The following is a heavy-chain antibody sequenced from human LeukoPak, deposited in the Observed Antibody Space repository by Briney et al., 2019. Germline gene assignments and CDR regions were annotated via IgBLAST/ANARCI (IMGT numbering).Heavy chain of an antibody. Sequence: ASVKVSCKASGYTFTGYYMHWVRQAPGQGLEWMGWINPNSGGTNYAQKFQGRVAMTRDTSISTAYMELSRLRSDDTAVYYCARGYYYGSGSYPKYYFDYWGQGTLVTVSS. CDR3: ARGYYYGSGSYPKYYFDY. V-gene: IGHV1-2*02. D-gene: IGHD3-10*01. CDR2: INPNSGGT. CDR1: GYTFTGYY. J-gene: IGHJ4*02.